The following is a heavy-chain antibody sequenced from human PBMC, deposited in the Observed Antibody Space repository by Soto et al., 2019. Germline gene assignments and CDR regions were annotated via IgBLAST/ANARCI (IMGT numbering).Heavy chain of an antibody. V-gene: IGHV4-4*02. CDR2: IYHSGST. J-gene: IGHJ6*02. CDR1: GGSISSSYW. D-gene: IGHD3-16*01. CDR3: ARDGLRTYYYYGMDV. Sequence: QVQLQESGPGLVKPSGTLSLTCAVSGGSISSSYWWSWVRQPPGKGLEWIGEIYHSGSTNYNPSLKSRVTISVDKSKNQFFLKLSSVTAADTAVYYCARDGLRTYYYYGMDVWGQGTTVTVSS.